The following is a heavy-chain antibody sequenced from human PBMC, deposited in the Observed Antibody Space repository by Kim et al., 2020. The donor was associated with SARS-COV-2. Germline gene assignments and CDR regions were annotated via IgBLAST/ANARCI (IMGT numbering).Heavy chain of an antibody. CDR1: GGTFSSYA. CDR3: ARGVAVVTAYPFDY. Sequence: SVKVSCKASGGTFSSYAISWVRQAPGQGLEWMGGIIHIFGTANYAQKFQGRVTITADESTSTAYMELSSLRSEDTAVYYCARGVAVVTAYPFDYWGQGTLVTVSS. CDR2: IIHIFGTA. V-gene: IGHV1-69*13. J-gene: IGHJ4*02. D-gene: IGHD2-21*02.